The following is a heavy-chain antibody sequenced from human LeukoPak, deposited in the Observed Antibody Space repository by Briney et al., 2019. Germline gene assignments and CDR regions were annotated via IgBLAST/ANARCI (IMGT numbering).Heavy chain of an antibody. Sequence: LQTLSLTCTVSGGSISSGDYYWSWIRQPPGKGLEWIGYIYYSGSTYYNPSLKSRVTISVDTSKNQFSLKLSSVTAADTAVYYCARDSKWGYCSGGSCYSEPGYYYYYGMDVWGQGTTVTVSS. CDR3: ARDSKWGYCSGGSCYSEPGYYYYYGMDV. V-gene: IGHV4-30-4*01. CDR2: IYYSGST. D-gene: IGHD2-15*01. CDR1: GGSISSGDYY. J-gene: IGHJ6*02.